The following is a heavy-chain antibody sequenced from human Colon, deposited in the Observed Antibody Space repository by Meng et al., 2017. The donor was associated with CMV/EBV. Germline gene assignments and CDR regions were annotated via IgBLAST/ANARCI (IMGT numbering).Heavy chain of an antibody. V-gene: IGHV3-53*01. CDR1: GFTVSSNF. D-gene: IGHD2-2*01. CDR2: IYSGGTI. CDR3: ARNRLTCNSVSCYGYFGMDV. J-gene: IGHJ6*02. Sequence: GESLKISCAASGFTVSSNFMTWVRQAPGKGLEWVSVIYSGGTIKYADSVKGRFTISRDSSQNTLYLQIDSLRVEDTAVYFCARNRLTCNSVSCYGYFGMDVWGQGTTVTVSS.